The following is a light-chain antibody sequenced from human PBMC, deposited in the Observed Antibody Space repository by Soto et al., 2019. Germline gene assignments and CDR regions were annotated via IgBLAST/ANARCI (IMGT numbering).Light chain of an antibody. CDR1: QSVSSN. CDR2: DAS. CDR3: QQSTNWPGT. Sequence: EIVMTQSPATLSVSQGERATLSCRASQSVSSNLAWYQQKPGQAPRLLIYDASTRATDIPTRFSGSGSGTEFTLTISSLQSEDFAVYYCQQSTNWPGTFGQGTKVDIK. J-gene: IGKJ1*01. V-gene: IGKV3-15*01.